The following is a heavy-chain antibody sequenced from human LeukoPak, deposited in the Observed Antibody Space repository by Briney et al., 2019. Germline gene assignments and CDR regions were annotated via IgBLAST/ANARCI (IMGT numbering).Heavy chain of an antibody. Sequence: PGGSLRLSCAASGFTFSTYAMNWVRQAPGKGLEWVAVISDDGRRNYYADSVKGRFTISRDNSKSTLYLQMNSLRDDDSAAYFCARVYLERLTAGYFDHWGQGTQVTVSP. D-gene: IGHD2-8*01. CDR3: ARVYLERLTAGYFDH. CDR1: GFTFSTYA. V-gene: IGHV3-30*04. CDR2: ISDDGRRN. J-gene: IGHJ4*02.